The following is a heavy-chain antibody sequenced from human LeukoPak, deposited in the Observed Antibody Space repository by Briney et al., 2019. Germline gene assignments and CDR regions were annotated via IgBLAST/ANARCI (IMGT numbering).Heavy chain of an antibody. Sequence: GGSLRLSCVASGFTFSSYWMTWVRQAPGKGLEWVANIKTDGSQIYYVDSVKGRFTISRDNAKNTLYLHMNSLRAEDTAVYYCARVGVLVYAFDIWGQGTMVTVSS. V-gene: IGHV3-7*01. CDR1: GFTFSSYW. CDR2: IKTDGSQI. CDR3: ARVGVLVYAFDI. D-gene: IGHD2-15*01. J-gene: IGHJ3*02.